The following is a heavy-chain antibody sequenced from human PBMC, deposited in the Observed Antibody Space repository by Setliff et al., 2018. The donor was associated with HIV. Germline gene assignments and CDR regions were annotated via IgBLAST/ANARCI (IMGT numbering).Heavy chain of an antibody. Sequence: SETLSLTCTVSGGSSIGSSFQSTWIRQSPGKGLEWIGTIYHSGSPSYNPSLKSRITISLDTSKNHFSLRLTSVTAADTAVYYCATRPTYCSSTSCFVYWGQGALVTVSS. CDR3: ATRPTYCSSTSCFVY. CDR1: GGSSIGSSFQ. CDR2: IYHSGSP. D-gene: IGHD2-2*01. J-gene: IGHJ4*02. V-gene: IGHV4-39*02.